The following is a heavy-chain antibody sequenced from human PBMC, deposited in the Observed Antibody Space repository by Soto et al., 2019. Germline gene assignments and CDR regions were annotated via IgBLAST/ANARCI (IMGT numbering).Heavy chain of an antibody. CDR1: GFTFSSYG. V-gene: IGHV3-30*18. Sequence: QVQLVESGGGVVKPGRSLRLSCAASGFTFSSYGMHWVRQAPGKGLEWVAVISYDGSKEFYADSVKGRFTISRDNSKNTLYLQMNSLRAEDTAVYYCAKDLRLWSKDYYYYGMDVWGQGTTVTVSS. CDR3: AKDLRLWSKDYYYYGMDV. D-gene: IGHD5-18*01. J-gene: IGHJ6*02. CDR2: ISYDGSKE.